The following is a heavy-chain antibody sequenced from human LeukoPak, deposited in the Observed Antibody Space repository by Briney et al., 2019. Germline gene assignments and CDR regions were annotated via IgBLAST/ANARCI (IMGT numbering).Heavy chain of an antibody. Sequence: ASVKVSCKASGYTFTSYDINWVRQATGQGLEWMGWMNPNSGNTGYAQKFQGRVTMTRNTSISTAYMELSSLRSEDTAAYYCARGDDILTGYGYWGQGTLVTVSS. V-gene: IGHV1-8*01. J-gene: IGHJ4*02. CDR3: ARGDDILTGYGY. D-gene: IGHD3-9*01. CDR1: GYTFTSYD. CDR2: MNPNSGNT.